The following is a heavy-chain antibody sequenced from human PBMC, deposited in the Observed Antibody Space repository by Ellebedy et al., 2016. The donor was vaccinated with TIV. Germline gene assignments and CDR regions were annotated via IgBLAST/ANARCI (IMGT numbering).Heavy chain of an antibody. D-gene: IGHD2-15*01. J-gene: IGHJ4*02. CDR1: GYAFTSYD. V-gene: IGHV1-8*01. Sequence: AASVKVSCKASGYAFTSYDINWVRQAPGQGLEWMGWINPNSGNTGYAQKFQGRVTMTRDNSISTAYMELSSLTSEDTAVYYCAKRMNRFYDYWGQGTLVTVSS. CDR2: INPNSGNT. CDR3: AKRMNRFYDY.